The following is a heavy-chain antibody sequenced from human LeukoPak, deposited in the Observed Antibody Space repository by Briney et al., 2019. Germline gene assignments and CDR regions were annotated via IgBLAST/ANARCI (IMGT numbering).Heavy chain of an antibody. V-gene: IGHV4-39*07. D-gene: IGHD3-3*01. J-gene: IGHJ5*02. Sequence: SETLSLTCTVSGGSISSSSYYWGWIRQPPGKGLEWIGEINHSGSTNYNPSLKSRVTISVDTSKNQFSLKLSSVTAADTAVYYCARGSVTIFLSWFDPWGQGTLVTVSS. CDR3: ARGSVTIFLSWFDP. CDR2: INHSGST. CDR1: GGSISSSSYY.